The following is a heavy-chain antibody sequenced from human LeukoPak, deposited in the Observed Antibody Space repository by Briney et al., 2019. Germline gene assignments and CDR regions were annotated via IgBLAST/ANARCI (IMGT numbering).Heavy chain of an antibody. CDR3: ARDSQVGDLDY. J-gene: IGHJ4*02. V-gene: IGHV3-74*01. D-gene: IGHD1-26*01. CDR2: ITSDGSGT. Sequence: GGSLRLSCAASGFTFSSHWMHWVRQAPGKRLVWVSHITSDGSGTNYADSVKGRFTISRDNAKHTLYLQMNSLRAEDTAMYYCARDSQVGDLDYWGQGTLVTVSS. CDR1: GFTFSSHW.